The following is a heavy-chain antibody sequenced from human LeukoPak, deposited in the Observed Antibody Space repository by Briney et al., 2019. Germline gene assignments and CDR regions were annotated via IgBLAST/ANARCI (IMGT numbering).Heavy chain of an antibody. V-gene: IGHV3-30*02. CDR2: IRYDGSYE. CDR3: AKPGMAYAFDI. D-gene: IGHD5-24*01. Sequence: GGSLRLSCAASGFTFSDSGMHWVRQAPGKGLEWVTFIRYDGSYEYYADSVKGRFTVSRDNSKNTLYLQMDSLKPEDTAVYYCAKPGMAYAFDIWAKGQWSPSLQ. J-gene: IGHJ3*02. CDR1: GFTFSDSG.